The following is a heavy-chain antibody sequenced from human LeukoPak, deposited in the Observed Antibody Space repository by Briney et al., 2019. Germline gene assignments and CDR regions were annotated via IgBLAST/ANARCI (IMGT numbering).Heavy chain of an antibody. J-gene: IGHJ4*02. Sequence: SETLSLTCTVSGGSISSYYWSWIRQPPGKGLEWIGYIYYSGSTNYNPSLKSRVTISVDTSKNQFSLKLSSVTAADTAVYYCARGDYDILTGYYPPDYWGQGTLVTVPS. V-gene: IGHV4-59*01. CDR1: GGSISSYY. CDR2: IYYSGST. D-gene: IGHD3-9*01. CDR3: ARGDYDILTGYYPPDY.